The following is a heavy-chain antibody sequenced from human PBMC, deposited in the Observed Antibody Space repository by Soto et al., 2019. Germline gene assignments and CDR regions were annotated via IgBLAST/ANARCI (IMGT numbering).Heavy chain of an antibody. CDR1: GFTFSSYA. J-gene: IGHJ6*02. Sequence: QVQLVESGGGVVQPGRSLRLSCAASGFTFSSYAMHWVRQAPGKGLEWVAVISYDGSNKYYADSVKGRFTISRDNSKNTLYLQMNSLRAEDTAVYYCAREFGGDYSNYIHYYGMDVWGQGTTVTVSS. CDR3: AREFGGDYSNYIHYYGMDV. V-gene: IGHV3-30-3*01. CDR2: ISYDGSNK. D-gene: IGHD4-4*01.